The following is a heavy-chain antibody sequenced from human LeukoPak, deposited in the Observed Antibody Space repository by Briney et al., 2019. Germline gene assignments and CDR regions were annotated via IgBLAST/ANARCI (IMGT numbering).Heavy chain of an antibody. D-gene: IGHD3-22*01. V-gene: IGHV3-48*03. Sequence: GGSLRLSCAASGFTFRSYEMNWVRQAPGKGLEWVSYISSSGSTIYYADSVKGRFTISRDNAKNSLYLQMNSLRAEDTAVYYCARGYYYDPDAFDIWGQGTMVTVSS. CDR3: ARGYYYDPDAFDI. CDR2: ISSSGSTI. J-gene: IGHJ3*02. CDR1: GFTFRSYE.